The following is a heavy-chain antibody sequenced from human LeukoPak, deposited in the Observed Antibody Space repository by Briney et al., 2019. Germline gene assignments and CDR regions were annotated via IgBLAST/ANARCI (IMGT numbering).Heavy chain of an antibody. J-gene: IGHJ3*02. CDR3: ARVVDYLSAFDI. CDR2: TYSGGST. CDR1: GFTVSSNY. D-gene: IGHD2-15*01. Sequence: QSGGSLRLSCAASGFTVSSNYMSWVRQAPGKGLEWVSVTYSGGSTYYADSVKGRFTISRDNSKNTLYLQMNSLRAEDTAVYYCARVVDYLSAFDIWGQGTMVTVSS. V-gene: IGHV3-53*01.